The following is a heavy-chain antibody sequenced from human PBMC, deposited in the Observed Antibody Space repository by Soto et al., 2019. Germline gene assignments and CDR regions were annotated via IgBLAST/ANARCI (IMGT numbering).Heavy chain of an antibody. V-gene: IGHV3-33*08. Sequence: GGSLRLSCAASGFTFSSHCMHWVRQAPGKGLEWVAVIWYDGSKKYHADSVKGRFTISRDNSRNTLYLQMNSLRVEDTAVYYCARIGSAWSLDYWGQGTLVTVSS. CDR3: ARIGSAWSLDY. CDR1: GFTFSSHC. J-gene: IGHJ4*02. CDR2: IWYDGSKK. D-gene: IGHD6-19*01.